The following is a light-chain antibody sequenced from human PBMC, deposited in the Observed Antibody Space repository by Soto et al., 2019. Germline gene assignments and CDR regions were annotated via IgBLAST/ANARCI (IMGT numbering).Light chain of an antibody. Sequence: EIVLTQSPATLSLSPGERANLSCRSSQSVSSYLAWYQQKPGQAPRLLIYDASNRATGIPARFSGSGSGTDFTLTISSLEPEDFAVYYCQQRSNWPAITGGQGTRRDIK. CDR2: DAS. J-gene: IGKJ5*01. CDR1: QSVSSY. V-gene: IGKV3-11*01. CDR3: QQRSNWPAIT.